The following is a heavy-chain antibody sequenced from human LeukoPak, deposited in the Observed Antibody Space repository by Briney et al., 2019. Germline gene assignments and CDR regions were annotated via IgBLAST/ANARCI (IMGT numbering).Heavy chain of an antibody. CDR3: AKDPLEGGPNWNPWNYYVDV. CDR2: ISGSGGST. Sequence: PGGSLRLSCAASGFTFSSYAMSWVRQAPGKGLEWVSAISGSGGSTYYADSVKGRFTISRDNSKNTLYLQMNSLRAEDTAVYYCAKDPLEGGPNWNPWNYYVDVWGKGTMVTVSS. V-gene: IGHV3-23*01. J-gene: IGHJ6*03. CDR1: GFTFSSYA. D-gene: IGHD1-1*01.